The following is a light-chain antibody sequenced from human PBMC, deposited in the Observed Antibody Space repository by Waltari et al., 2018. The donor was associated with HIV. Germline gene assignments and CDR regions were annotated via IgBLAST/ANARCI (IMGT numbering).Light chain of an antibody. J-gene: IGLJ1*01. V-gene: IGLV2-8*01. CDR1: SSDVGGYNY. CDR2: EVI. CDR3: CSYAGWSDSWV. Sequence: QSALTQPPSASGSPGQSVTISCTGTSSDVGGYNYVSWYLQRPGKAPKLVVYEVIKRPSGVPDRFSASKSGNTASLPVSGLQAEDEGDYYCCSYAGWSDSWVFGTGTKVTVL.